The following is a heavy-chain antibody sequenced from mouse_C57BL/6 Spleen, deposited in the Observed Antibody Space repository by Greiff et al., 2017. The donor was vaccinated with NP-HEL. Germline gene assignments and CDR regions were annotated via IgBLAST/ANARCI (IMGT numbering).Heavy chain of an antibody. V-gene: IGHV1-54*01. CDR3: ARGGYYDYPFDY. CDR1: GYAFTNYL. CDR2: INPGSGGT. Sequence: VQLQQSGAELVRPGTSVKVSCKASGYAFTNYLIEWVKQRPGQGLEWIGVINPGSGGTNYNEKFKGKATLTADKSSSTAYMQLSSLTSEDSAVYFCARGGYYDYPFDYWGQGTTLTVSS. J-gene: IGHJ2*01. D-gene: IGHD2-4*01.